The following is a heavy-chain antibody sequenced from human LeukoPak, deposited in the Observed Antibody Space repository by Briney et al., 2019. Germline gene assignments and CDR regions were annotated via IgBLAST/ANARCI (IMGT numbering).Heavy chain of an antibody. V-gene: IGHV5-51*01. D-gene: IGHD6-6*01. CDR3: ARGSEYSSSSMDY. J-gene: IGHJ4*02. CDR2: IYPGDSDT. Sequence: GESLKISCKASGYSITSYLIGWVRNMPGKRLEGMGIIYPGDSDTRYSPSFQGQVTISADKSISTAYLQWSSLKASDTAMYYCARGSEYSSSSMDYWGQGTLVTVSS. CDR1: GYSITSYL.